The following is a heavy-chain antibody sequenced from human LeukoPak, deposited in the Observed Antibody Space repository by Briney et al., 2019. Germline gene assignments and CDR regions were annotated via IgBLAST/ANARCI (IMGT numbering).Heavy chain of an antibody. V-gene: IGHV1-18*01. CDR3: AREFSSSYYDAFDI. D-gene: IGHD6-13*01. CDR2: ISAYNGNT. CDR1: GYTFTSYG. J-gene: IGHJ3*02. Sequence: ASVKVSCKASGYTFTSYGISWVRQAPGQGLEWMGWISAYNGNTNYAQKLQGRVTMTTDTSTSTAYMELRSLRSDDTAVYYCAREFSSSYYDAFDIWGQGTMVTVSS.